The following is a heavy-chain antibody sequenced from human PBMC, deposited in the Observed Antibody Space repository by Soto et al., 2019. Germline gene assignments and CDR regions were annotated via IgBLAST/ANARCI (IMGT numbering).Heavy chain of an antibody. D-gene: IGHD6-19*01. CDR2: ISGSGGST. CDR3: AKDLGSSGWHDPPQD. V-gene: IGHV3-23*01. Sequence: EVQLLESGGGLVQPGGSLRLSCAASGFTFSSYAMSWVRQAPGKGLEWVSAISGSGGSTYYADSVKGRFTISRDNSKNTLYLQRTSLRAEDTAVYYCAKDLGSSGWHDPPQDWGQGTLVTVSS. J-gene: IGHJ4*02. CDR1: GFTFSSYA.